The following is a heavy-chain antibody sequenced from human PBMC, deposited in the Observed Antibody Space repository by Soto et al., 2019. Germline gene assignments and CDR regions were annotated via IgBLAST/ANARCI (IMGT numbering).Heavy chain of an antibody. CDR1: GFTFSSYW. Sequence: GGSLRLSCAASGFTFSSYWMSWVRQAPGKGLEWVANIKQDGSEKYYVDSVKGRFTISRNNAKNSLYLQMNSLRAEDTAVYYCARGAYCGGDCYSLYYYYGMDVWGQGTTVTVSS. J-gene: IGHJ6*02. D-gene: IGHD2-21*02. CDR3: ARGAYCGGDCYSLYYYYGMDV. CDR2: IKQDGSEK. V-gene: IGHV3-7*05.